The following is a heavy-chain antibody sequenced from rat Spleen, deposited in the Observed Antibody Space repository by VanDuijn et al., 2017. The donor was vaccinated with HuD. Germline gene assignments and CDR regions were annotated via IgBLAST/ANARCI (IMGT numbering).Heavy chain of an antibody. Sequence: QVQLKESGPGLVQPSQTLSLTCTVSGFSLTSYNVHWVRQPPGKGLEWMGRMRFNGDPSYSSTLKSRLSISRDTSKNQVFLKMHSLQTEDTGTYYCSRYNSGFDYWGQGVMVTVSS. V-gene: IGHV2-63*01. CDR2: MRFNGDP. J-gene: IGHJ2*01. D-gene: IGHD4-3*01. CDR1: GFSLTSYN. CDR3: SRYNSGFDY.